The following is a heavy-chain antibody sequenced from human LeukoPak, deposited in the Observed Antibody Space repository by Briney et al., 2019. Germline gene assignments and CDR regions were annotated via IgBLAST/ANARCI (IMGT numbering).Heavy chain of an antibody. J-gene: IGHJ4*02. CDR3: AKGAPFYSSGWARLDY. CDR2: ISGSGGST. D-gene: IGHD6-19*01. V-gene: IGHV3-23*01. Sequence: GGSLRLSCAASGFTFSSYAMSWVRQAPGKGLEWVSAISGSGGSTYYADSVKGRFTISRDNSKNTLYLQMNSLRAEDTAVYYCAKGAPFYSSGWARLDYWGQGTLVTVSS. CDR1: GFTFSSYA.